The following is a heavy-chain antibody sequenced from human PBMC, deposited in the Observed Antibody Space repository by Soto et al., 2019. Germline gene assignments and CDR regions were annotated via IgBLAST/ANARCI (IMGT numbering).Heavy chain of an antibody. V-gene: IGHV4-30-2*06. CDR3: ARGHYFGSGSTD. CDR1: GDSISGGGFS. CDR2: IYPSGTS. J-gene: IGHJ4*01. Sequence: PSETLSLTCAVSGDSISGGGFSWNCIRQSPGKGLEWIGYIYPSGTSYFNPSLKSRVSISLDKSRNQFSLRLSSMTAADTAVYYCARGHYFGSGSTDWGHGTLVTVSS. D-gene: IGHD3-10*01.